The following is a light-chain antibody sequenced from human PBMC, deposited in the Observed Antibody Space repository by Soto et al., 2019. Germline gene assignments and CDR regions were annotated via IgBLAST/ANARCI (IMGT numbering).Light chain of an antibody. CDR1: QSVSSN. Sequence: NVLPPSPATPSFSPGEKATPSCRVSQSVSSNLAWYQQKPGQAPRLLIYGASTRATGIPARFSGSGSGTEFTLTISSLQSEDFAVYYCQQYNNWPPITFGQGTRLEIK. V-gene: IGKV3-15*01. J-gene: IGKJ5*01. CDR3: QQYNNWPPIT. CDR2: GAS.